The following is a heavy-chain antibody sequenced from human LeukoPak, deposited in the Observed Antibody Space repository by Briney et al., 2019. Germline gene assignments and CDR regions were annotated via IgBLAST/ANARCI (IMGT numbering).Heavy chain of an antibody. CDR3: ARARTMVVTGAFDY. Sequence: SETLSLTCVVYGGSFSGYYWSWIRQPPGKGLEWVGEINHSGSTNYNPSLKSRVTISVDTSKNQFSLKLSSVTAADTAVYYCARARTMVVTGAFDYWGQGTLVTASS. CDR2: INHSGST. CDR1: GGSFSGYY. J-gene: IGHJ4*02. D-gene: IGHD4-23*01. V-gene: IGHV4-34*01.